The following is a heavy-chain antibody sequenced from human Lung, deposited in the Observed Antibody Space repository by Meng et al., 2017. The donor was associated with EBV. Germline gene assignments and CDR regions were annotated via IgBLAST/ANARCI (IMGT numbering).Heavy chain of an antibody. CDR2: IYYSGST. CDR1: GGSVDSGAYY. J-gene: IGHJ4*02. Sequence: QVQLQASGPGLVKLSQTLSLTCTVSGGSVDSGAYYWSWIRQRPGKGLEWIGYIYYSGSTFYTPSLKSRATLSVDTSKNQFSRKLNSVTAADTAVYYCARLRLVWMFDYWGQGALVTVSS. V-gene: IGHV4-31*03. D-gene: IGHD6-19*01. CDR3: ARLRLVWMFDY.